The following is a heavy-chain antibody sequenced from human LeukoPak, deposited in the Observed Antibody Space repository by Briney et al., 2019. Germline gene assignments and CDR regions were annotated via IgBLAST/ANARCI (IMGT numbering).Heavy chain of an antibody. J-gene: IGHJ5*02. Sequence: PGGSLRLSCAVSGITLSNYGMSWVRQAPGKGLEWIGYIYTSGSTNYNPSLKSRVSISVDTSKNQFSLKLSSVTAADTAVYYCARAGLRYFDWLPYNWFDPWGQGTLVTVSS. CDR3: ARAGLRYFDWLPYNWFDP. V-gene: IGHV4-4*09. CDR2: IYTSGST. CDR1: GITLSNYG. D-gene: IGHD3-9*01.